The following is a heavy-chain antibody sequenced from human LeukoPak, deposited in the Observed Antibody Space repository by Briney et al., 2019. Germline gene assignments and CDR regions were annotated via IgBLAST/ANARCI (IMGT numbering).Heavy chain of an antibody. D-gene: IGHD6-19*01. J-gene: IGHJ4*02. CDR3: ARAPTFSGWFDY. V-gene: IGHV3-21*01. Sequence: GGSLRLSCAASGFTFSTYSMNWVRQAPGKGLEWVSSISSSSSYIYYADSVKGRFTISRDNAKNSLYLQMNSLRVEDTAVYYCARAPTFSGWFDYWGQGTLVTVSS. CDR2: ISSSSSYI. CDR1: GFTFSTYS.